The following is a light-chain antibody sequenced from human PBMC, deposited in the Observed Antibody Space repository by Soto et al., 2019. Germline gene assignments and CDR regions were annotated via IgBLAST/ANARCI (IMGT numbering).Light chain of an antibody. CDR2: GAS. Sequence: EIVLTQSPGTLSLSPGERATLSCRASQSFSSNYLAWYQQKPGQAPRLLIYGASSRATGIPDRFSGSGSGTDFTLTIRRLEPEDFAVYHCQQYGSSYPWTFGQGTKVDIX. CDR3: QQYGSSYPWT. V-gene: IGKV3-20*01. J-gene: IGKJ1*01. CDR1: QSFSSNY.